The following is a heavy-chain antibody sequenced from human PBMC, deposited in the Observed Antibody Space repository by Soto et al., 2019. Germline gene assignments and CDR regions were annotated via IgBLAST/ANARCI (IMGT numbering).Heavy chain of an antibody. D-gene: IGHD6-19*01. CDR3: ARVGLGAYDY. V-gene: IGHV1-69*01. Sequence: QVQLVQSGAEVKKPGSSVKVSCKASGGIFSNFAFNWMRQAPGQGLEWMGGIIPTLGTPNYAQKFLGRVTITADESTRTVYMEMSSLTVEDTAVYYWARVGLGAYDYWGQGTLVIVSS. J-gene: IGHJ4*02. CDR1: GGIFSNFA. CDR2: IIPTLGTP.